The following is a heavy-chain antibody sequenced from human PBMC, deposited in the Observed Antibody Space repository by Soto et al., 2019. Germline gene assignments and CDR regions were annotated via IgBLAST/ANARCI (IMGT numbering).Heavy chain of an antibody. Sequence: PSETLSLTCTVSGDSMNSNSHFGGWIRQAPGKGLEWIGTMYYSGSTYYNPSLKSRVTISVDTSKNQFSLKLSSVTAADTAVYYCARAATYCSGGSCYLGNGMDVWGQGTTVTVSS. CDR1: GDSMNSNSHF. CDR3: ARAATYCSGGSCYLGNGMDV. V-gene: IGHV4-39*07. D-gene: IGHD2-15*01. CDR2: MYYSGST. J-gene: IGHJ6*02.